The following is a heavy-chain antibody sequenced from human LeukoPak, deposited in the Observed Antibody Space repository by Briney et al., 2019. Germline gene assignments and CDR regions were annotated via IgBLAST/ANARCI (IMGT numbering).Heavy chain of an antibody. D-gene: IGHD3-22*01. Sequence: ASVTVSCKASGYTFTSYDINWVRQATGQGLEWMGWMNPNSGNTGYAQKFQGRVTMTRNTSISTAYMELSSLRSEDTAVYYCARNKYYCDSSGYYYVAFDIWGQGTMVTVSS. J-gene: IGHJ3*02. CDR2: MNPNSGNT. CDR1: GYTFTSYD. CDR3: ARNKYYCDSSGYYYVAFDI. V-gene: IGHV1-8*01.